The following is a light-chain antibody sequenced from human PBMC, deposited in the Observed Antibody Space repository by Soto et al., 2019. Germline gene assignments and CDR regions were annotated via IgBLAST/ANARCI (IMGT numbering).Light chain of an antibody. Sequence: DIQMTQSPSSVSASVGDRVTITCRASQAISTWLAWYQQKPGKAPKLLIYAASNLQTGVPSRFSGSGSETDFTLTISSLQPEDFANYYCQQANSFPRTFGQGTKVEIK. V-gene: IGKV1D-12*01. CDR3: QQANSFPRT. CDR1: QAISTW. J-gene: IGKJ1*01. CDR2: AAS.